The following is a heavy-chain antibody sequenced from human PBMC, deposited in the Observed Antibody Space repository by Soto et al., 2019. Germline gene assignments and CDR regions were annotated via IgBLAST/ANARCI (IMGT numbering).Heavy chain of an antibody. CDR1: GYTFTGYY. CDR2: SNPNSGGT. Sequence: GASVKVSCKASGYTFTGYYMHWVRQAPGQGIEWRGLSNPNSGGTNYAQKFQGRVSMNRDTSISTAYMELSRLRSEDTAVYYCASDYCSGGSCGGDXWGQGTRVTISX. CDR3: ASDYCSGGSCGGDX. J-gene: IGHJ4*02. D-gene: IGHD2-15*01. V-gene: IGHV1-2*02.